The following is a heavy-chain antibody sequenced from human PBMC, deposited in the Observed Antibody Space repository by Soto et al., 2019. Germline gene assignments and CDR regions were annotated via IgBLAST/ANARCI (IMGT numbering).Heavy chain of an antibody. V-gene: IGHV4-4*02. J-gene: IGHJ4*02. D-gene: IGHD3-3*01. Sequence: PSETLSLTCAVSGGSISSSNWWSWVRQPLGKGLEWIGEIYHSGSTNYNPSLKSRVTISVDKSKNQFSLKLSSVTAADTAVYYCARSRFLEWLSYDYWGQGTLVTVSS. CDR3: ARSRFLEWLSYDY. CDR2: IYHSGST. CDR1: GGSISSSNW.